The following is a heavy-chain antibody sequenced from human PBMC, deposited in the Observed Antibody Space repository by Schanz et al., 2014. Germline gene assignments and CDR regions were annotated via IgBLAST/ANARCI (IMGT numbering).Heavy chain of an antibody. V-gene: IGHV3-23*04. CDR3: AKDRWRATVMVDAFDI. CDR2: IGGSGGST. Sequence: EVQLVESGGGLVQPGGSLTLSCAASGFTFSSYLMSWVRQAPGKGLEWVSGIGGSGGSTDYADSVKGRFTISRDNSKNTVHLQMNSLRAEDTAVYFCAKDRWRATVMVDAFDIWGQGTKGTVSS. CDR1: GFTFSSYL. J-gene: IGHJ3*02. D-gene: IGHD4-4*01.